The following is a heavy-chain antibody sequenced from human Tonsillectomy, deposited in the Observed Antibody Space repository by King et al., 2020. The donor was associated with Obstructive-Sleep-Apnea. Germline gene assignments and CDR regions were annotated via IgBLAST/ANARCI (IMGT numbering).Heavy chain of an antibody. CDR3: ARSPNTAALDY. V-gene: IGHV3-21*01. J-gene: IGHJ4*02. CDR2: ISSSSRSI. Sequence: VQLVESGGGLVKPGGSLRLSCAASGFTFSSYSMNWVRQAPGKGLEWVSSISSSSRSIYYADSLKGRFTISRDNAKNSLYLQMNSLRAEDTAVYYCARSPNTAALDYWGQGTLVTVSS. CDR1: GFTFSSYS. D-gene: IGHD5-18*01.